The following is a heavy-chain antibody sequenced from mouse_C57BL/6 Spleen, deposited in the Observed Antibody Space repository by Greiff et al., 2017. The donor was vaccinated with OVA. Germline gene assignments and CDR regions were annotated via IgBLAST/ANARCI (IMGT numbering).Heavy chain of an antibody. CDR3: TRHYGSFDAMDY. J-gene: IGHJ4*01. Sequence: VQLQQSGAELVRPGASVTLSCKASGYTFTDYEMHWVKQTPVHGLEWIGAIDPETGGTAYNQKFKGKAILTADKSSSTAYMELRSLTSEDSAVYYCTRHYGSFDAMDYWGQGTSVTVSS. D-gene: IGHD1-1*01. V-gene: IGHV1-15*01. CDR2: IDPETGGT. CDR1: GYTFTDYE.